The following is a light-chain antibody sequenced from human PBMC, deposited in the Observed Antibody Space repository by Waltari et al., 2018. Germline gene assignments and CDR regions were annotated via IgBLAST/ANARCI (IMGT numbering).Light chain of an antibody. CDR3: QQYNNWPPGHT. V-gene: IGKV3-15*01. CDR1: QSVSSN. Sequence: EIVMTQSPATLSVSPGERATLSCRASQSVSSNLAWYQQKPGQAPRLLIYGASTRATGIPARFSGSGSGTEFTLTISSMQSEDFAVYYCQQYNNWPPGHTFGGGTKVEIK. J-gene: IGKJ4*01. CDR2: GAS.